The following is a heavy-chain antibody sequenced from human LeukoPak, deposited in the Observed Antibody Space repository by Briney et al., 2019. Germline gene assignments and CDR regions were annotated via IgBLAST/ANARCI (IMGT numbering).Heavy chain of an antibody. CDR1: GGSFSGYF. D-gene: IGHD3-16*01. V-gene: IGHV4-34*01. Sequence: SETLSLTCAVYGGSFSGYFCIWIRQPPGKGLEWIGEINHSGRSNYNPSLKSRVTISVDTSKNQFSLKLSSVTAADTAVYYCARETSQKGAHYMDLWGKGTTVTISS. CDR3: ARETSQKGAHYMDL. J-gene: IGHJ6*03. CDR2: INHSGRS.